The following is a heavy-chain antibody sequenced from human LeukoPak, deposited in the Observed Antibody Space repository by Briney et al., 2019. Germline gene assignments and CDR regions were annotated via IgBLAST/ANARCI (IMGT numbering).Heavy chain of an antibody. V-gene: IGHV3-23*01. D-gene: IGHD3-16*01. CDR2: IRSNDET. CDR3: AKASWVSSTDAVR. J-gene: IGHJ4*02. CDR1: GLGFSSFA. Sequence: GGSLRLSCAASGLGFSSFAMSWVRQCPARGLEGVSSIRSNDETFYAESVKGGFTLSSDSSRNTVYFQLNNLRVENTAIYYCAKASWVSSTDAVRWGQGTLVTVSS.